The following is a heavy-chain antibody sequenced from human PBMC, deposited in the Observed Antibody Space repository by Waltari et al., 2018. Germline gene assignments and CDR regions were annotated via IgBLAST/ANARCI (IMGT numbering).Heavy chain of an antibody. Sequence: EVQLVESVAGSVNLGGSLRLTCPASGFTFDDSAMRCVRQTSGKGLEWVSRLSWDGVTSYYAESVKGRFTVSRDNAKNTLYLQMDRLRPEDTAMYYCTESWFSYHYWGQGVLVTGSS. CDR1: GFTFDDSA. CDR3: TESWFSYHY. CDR2: LSWDGVTS. V-gene: IGHV3-43*02. J-gene: IGHJ4*02. D-gene: IGHD3-16*02.